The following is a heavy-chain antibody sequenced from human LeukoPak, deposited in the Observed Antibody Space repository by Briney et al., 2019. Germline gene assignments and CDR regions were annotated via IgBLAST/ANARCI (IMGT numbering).Heavy chain of an antibody. Sequence: SETLSLTCTVSGGSISSGGYSWNWIRQPPGKDLEWIGYIYHSGNTYYNPSLKSRVTISVDTSKNQFSLKVSSVTAADTAVYYCASLRPPYWGQGTLVTVSS. CDR3: ASLRPPY. CDR2: IYHSGNT. V-gene: IGHV4-30-2*02. CDR1: GGSISSGGYS. J-gene: IGHJ4*02.